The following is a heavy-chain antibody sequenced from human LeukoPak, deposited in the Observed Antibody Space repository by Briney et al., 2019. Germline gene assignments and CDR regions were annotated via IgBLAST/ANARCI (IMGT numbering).Heavy chain of an antibody. V-gene: IGHV3-53*05. Sequence: GGSLRLSCAASGFTVSSNYMSWVRQAPGKGLEWVSVIYSGGSTYYADSVKGRFTISRDNAKNSLYLQMNSLRPEDTALYYCAKGGCSGDSCSMAYYYYYGMDVWGQGTTVTVSS. CDR3: AKGGCSGDSCSMAYYYYYGMDV. J-gene: IGHJ6*02. CDR1: GFTVSSNY. D-gene: IGHD2-15*01. CDR2: IYSGGST.